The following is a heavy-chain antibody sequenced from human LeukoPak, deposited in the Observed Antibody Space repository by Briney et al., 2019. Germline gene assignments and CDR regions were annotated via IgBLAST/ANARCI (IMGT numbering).Heavy chain of an antibody. V-gene: IGHV3-9*01. D-gene: IGHD1-26*01. CDR1: GFTFDDYA. CDR3: AKDLGSGSSRSFDY. Sequence: GGSLRLSCAASGFTFDDYAMHWVRQAPGKGLEWVSGISWNSGSIGHADSVKGRFTISRDNAKNSLYLQMNSLRAEDTALYYCAKDLGSGSSRSFDYWGQGTLVTVSS. CDR2: ISWNSGSI. J-gene: IGHJ4*02.